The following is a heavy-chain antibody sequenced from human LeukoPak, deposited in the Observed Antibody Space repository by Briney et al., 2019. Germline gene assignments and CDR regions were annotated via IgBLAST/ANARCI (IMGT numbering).Heavy chain of an antibody. CDR3: TIASAGYHYYYYYMDV. J-gene: IGHJ6*03. CDR2: IRSKANSYAT. CDR1: GFTFSSFA. D-gene: IGHD3-9*01. Sequence: PGGSLRLSCAASGFTFSSFAMHWVRQASGKGLEWVGRIRSKANSYATAYAASVKGRFTISRDDSKNTAYLQMNSLKTEDTAVYYCTIASAGYHYYYYYMDVWGKGTTVTISS. V-gene: IGHV3-73*01.